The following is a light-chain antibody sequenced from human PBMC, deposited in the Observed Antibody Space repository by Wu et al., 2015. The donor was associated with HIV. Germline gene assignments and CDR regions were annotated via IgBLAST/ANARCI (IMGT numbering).Light chain of an antibody. V-gene: IGKV3-11*01. CDR2: DAS. J-gene: IGKJ1*01. Sequence: EIVLTQSPATLSLSPGERATLSCRASQSVSKYLAWYQQKPGQAPRLLIYDASNRATGIPARFSGSGSGTHFTLTISRLEPEDFAVYYCQHYFSSPRTWTFGQGTKVEMK. CDR1: QSVSKY. CDR3: QHYFSSPRTWT.